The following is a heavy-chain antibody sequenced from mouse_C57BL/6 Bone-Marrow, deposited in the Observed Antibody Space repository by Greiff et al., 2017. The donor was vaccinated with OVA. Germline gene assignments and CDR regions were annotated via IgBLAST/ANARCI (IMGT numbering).Heavy chain of an antibody. CDR1: GYTFTSYW. CDR2: IYPSDSET. CDR3: AREGAYYSNYKDY. D-gene: IGHD2-5*01. V-gene: IGHV1-61*01. J-gene: IGHJ2*01. Sequence: QVQLKQPGAELVRPGSSVKLSCKASGYTFTSYWMDWVKQRPGQGLEWIGNIYPSDSETHYNQKFKDKATLTVDKSSSTAYMQLSSLTSEDSAVYYCAREGAYYSNYKDYWGQGTTLTVSS.